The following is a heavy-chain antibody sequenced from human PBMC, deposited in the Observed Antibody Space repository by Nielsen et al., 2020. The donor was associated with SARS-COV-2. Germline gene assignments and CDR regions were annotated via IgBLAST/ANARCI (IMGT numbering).Heavy chain of an antibody. CDR1: GDSLSGYY. D-gene: IGHD5-24*01. J-gene: IGHJ4*02. V-gene: IGHV4-59*01. CDR2: IYDSGST. Sequence: SETLSLTCTVSGDSLSGYYWSWIRQPPGKGLEWIAYIYDSGSTSYNPSLKSRVTISVDTSKNQISLEVNSVTPADTAVYYCVRIDMATISVDYWGRGTLVSVSS. CDR3: VRIDMATISVDY.